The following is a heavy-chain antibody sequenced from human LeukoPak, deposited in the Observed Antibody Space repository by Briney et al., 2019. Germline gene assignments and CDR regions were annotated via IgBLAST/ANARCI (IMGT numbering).Heavy chain of an antibody. V-gene: IGHV3-23*01. D-gene: IGHD3-10*01. CDR3: AGRDYFGSGSNDY. CDR1: GFSFPYG. J-gene: IGHJ4*02. CDR2: MSSSDDGR. Sequence: GGSLRLSCEASGFSFPYGMSWVRQAPGKGLEWASAMSSSDDGRYYAAAVRGRFTISRDNSQKMLYLQLSSLRAEDTALYYCAGRDYFGSGSNDYWGQGTLDTVSS.